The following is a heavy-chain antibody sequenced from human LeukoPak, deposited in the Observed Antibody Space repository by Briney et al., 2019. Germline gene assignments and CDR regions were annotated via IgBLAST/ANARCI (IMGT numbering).Heavy chain of an antibody. D-gene: IGHD4-17*01. CDR2: IYHGGST. V-gene: IGHV4-4*02. CDR3: ARTGDYGDGRGAFDI. CDR1: GGSISSSNW. J-gene: IGHJ3*02. Sequence: SGTLSLTCAVSGGSISSSNWWSWVRQPPGKGLEWVGVIYHGGSTNYNPSLNSRVTISVDKSKNQFSLKLSSVTAADTAVYYCARTGDYGDGRGAFDIWGQGTMVTVSS.